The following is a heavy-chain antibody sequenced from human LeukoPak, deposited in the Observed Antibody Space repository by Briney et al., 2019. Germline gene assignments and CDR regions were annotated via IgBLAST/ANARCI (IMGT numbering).Heavy chain of an antibody. D-gene: IGHD1-26*01. Sequence: SETLSLTCTVSDDSISSYYWSWIRQPPGKGLEWIGYIYYSGGTNYNPSLKSRVTISVDTSKNQFSLKLSSVTAADTAVYYCARMVGWGARRYSYFYMDVWGKGTTVTISS. V-gene: IGHV4-59*01. CDR3: ARMVGWGARRYSYFYMDV. CDR2: IYYSGGT. CDR1: DDSISSYY. J-gene: IGHJ6*03.